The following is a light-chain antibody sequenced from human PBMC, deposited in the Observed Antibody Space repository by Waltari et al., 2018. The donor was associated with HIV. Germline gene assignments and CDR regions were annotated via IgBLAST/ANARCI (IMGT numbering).Light chain of an antibody. CDR1: QSLLHSNGKTC. CDR2: LVS. V-gene: IGKV2-28*01. Sequence: DIVMTQSPLSLPVTPGEPASISCRSSQSLLHSNGKTCLDWYLQKPGQSPQLLIYLVSNRASGVPDRFSGSGSGTDFTLKISRVEAEDVGVYYCMQALQTPRTFGQGTKVEI. CDR3: MQALQTPRT. J-gene: IGKJ1*01.